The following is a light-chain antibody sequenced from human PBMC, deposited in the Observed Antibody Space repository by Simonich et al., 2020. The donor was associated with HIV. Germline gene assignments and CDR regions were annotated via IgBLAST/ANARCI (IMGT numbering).Light chain of an antibody. V-gene: IGKV2-28*01. Sequence: DIVMTQSPLSLPVTPGEPASISCRSSQSLLHSNGYNYLGWYLQKPGQSPQLLIYLGSNRASGVPDRFSGSGSGTDFTLKISRVEAEDVGVYYGMQALHTPITFGQGTRLEIK. J-gene: IGKJ5*01. CDR3: MQALHTPIT. CDR2: LGS. CDR1: QSLLHSNGYNY.